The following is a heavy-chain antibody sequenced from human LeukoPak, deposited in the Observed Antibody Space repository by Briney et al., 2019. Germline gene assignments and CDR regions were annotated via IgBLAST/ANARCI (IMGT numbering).Heavy chain of an antibody. Sequence: SETLSLTCTVSGGSISSYYWSWIRQPAGKGLEWIGRIYTSGSTNYNPSLKSRVTMSVDTSKNRFSLKLSSVTAADTAVYYCARDRTAYCGGDCYSNWFDPWGQGTLVTVSS. CDR1: GGSISSYY. V-gene: IGHV4-4*07. CDR2: IYTSGST. CDR3: ARDRTAYCGGDCYSNWFDP. D-gene: IGHD2-21*02. J-gene: IGHJ5*02.